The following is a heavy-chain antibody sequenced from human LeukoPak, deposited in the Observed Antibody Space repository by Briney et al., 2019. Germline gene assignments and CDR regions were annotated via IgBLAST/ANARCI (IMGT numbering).Heavy chain of an antibody. CDR3: ASHVWLPPFDY. CDR1: GGSMNSYY. D-gene: IGHD3-9*01. V-gene: IGHV4-59*08. Sequence: SETLSLTCGVSGGSMNSYYWRWIRQSPGKGLEWIGYIYYSGSTNYNPSLKSRVTISVDTSKNQFSLKLSSVTAAHTAVYYCASHVWLPPFDYWGQGTLVPVSS. CDR2: IYYSGST. J-gene: IGHJ4*02.